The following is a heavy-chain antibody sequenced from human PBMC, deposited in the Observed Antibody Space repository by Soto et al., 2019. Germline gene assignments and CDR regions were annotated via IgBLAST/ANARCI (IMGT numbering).Heavy chain of an antibody. V-gene: IGHV3-11*01. CDR3: ARSPLRSSLVRAFAI. D-gene: IGHD6-13*01. CDR2: ISSSGSTI. J-gene: IGHJ3*02. CDR1: GFTFSDYY. Sequence: GGSLRLSCAASGFTFSDYYMSWIRQAPGKGLEWVSYISSSGSTIYYADSVKGRFTISRDNAKNSLYLQMNSLRAEDTAVYYCARSPLRSSLVRAFAIWGQGTMVTVSS.